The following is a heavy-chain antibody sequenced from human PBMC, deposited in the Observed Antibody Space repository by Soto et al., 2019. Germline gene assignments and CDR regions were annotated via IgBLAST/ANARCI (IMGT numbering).Heavy chain of an antibody. Sequence: GGSLRLSCAASGFTFDDYAMHWVRQAPGKGLEWVSGISWNSGSIGYADSVKGRFTISRDNAKNSLYLQMNSLRAEDTALYYCANSPGGSYHYGMDVWGQGTTVTVSS. V-gene: IGHV3-9*01. CDR2: ISWNSGSI. J-gene: IGHJ6*02. CDR1: GFTFDDYA. D-gene: IGHD1-26*01. CDR3: ANSPGGSYHYGMDV.